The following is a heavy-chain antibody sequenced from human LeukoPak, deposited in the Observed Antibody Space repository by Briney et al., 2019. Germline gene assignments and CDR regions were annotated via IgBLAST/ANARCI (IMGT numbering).Heavy chain of an antibody. CDR2: VSGNGVST. Sequence: GGSLRLSCSASGFTFSNYALHWVRQAPGKGLEYVSGVSGNGVSTYYADSLQGRFTISRDNSKDTLYFQMSSLRAEDTAVYYCVKAAGGYGGYYSDYWGQGTLVTVSS. CDR1: GFTFSNYA. J-gene: IGHJ4*02. CDR3: VKAAGGYGGYYSDY. V-gene: IGHV3-64*05. D-gene: IGHD5-12*01.